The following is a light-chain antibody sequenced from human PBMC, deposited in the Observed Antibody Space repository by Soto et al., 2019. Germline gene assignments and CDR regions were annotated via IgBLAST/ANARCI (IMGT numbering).Light chain of an antibody. CDR3: LQDFNYPLT. CDR2: GAS. CDR1: QSVSSGY. J-gene: IGKJ4*01. Sequence: EIVLTQSPATLSLSPGERATLSCRASQSVSSGYLAWYQQKPGQAPRLLIYGASSRATGIPDRFSGSGSGTDFTLTISRLEPEDFATYYCLQDFNYPLTFGGGTKVDIK. V-gene: IGKV3-20*02.